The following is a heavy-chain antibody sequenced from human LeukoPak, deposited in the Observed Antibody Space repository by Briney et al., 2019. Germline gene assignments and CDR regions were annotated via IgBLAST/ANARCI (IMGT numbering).Heavy chain of an antibody. D-gene: IGHD6-19*01. CDR3: ARDLRRHSGIAVSPFDY. CDR1: GYSFTRCY. J-gene: IGHJ4*02. Sequence: GASVKLSCKASGYSFTRCYLHWVRQAPGQGLEWMGIINPSDDTTTHAQKFQGRVTMTSDTSTSTVYMELSSLRSEDTAVYYCARDLRRHSGIAVSPFDYWGQGTLVTVSS. V-gene: IGHV1-46*01. CDR2: INPSDDTT.